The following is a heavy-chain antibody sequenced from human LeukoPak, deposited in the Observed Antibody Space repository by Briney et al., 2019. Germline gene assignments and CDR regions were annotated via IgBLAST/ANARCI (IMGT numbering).Heavy chain of an antibody. D-gene: IGHD3-10*01. V-gene: IGHV1-69*04. CDR3: ASVGGSGSYPDV. CDR2: IIPILGIA. Sequence: VASVKVSCKASGGTFSSYAISWVRQAPGQGLEWMGRIIPILGIANYAQKFQGRVTITADKSTSTAYMELSGLRSEDTAVYYCASVGGSGSYPDVWGQGTTVTVSS. CDR1: GGTFSSYA. J-gene: IGHJ6*02.